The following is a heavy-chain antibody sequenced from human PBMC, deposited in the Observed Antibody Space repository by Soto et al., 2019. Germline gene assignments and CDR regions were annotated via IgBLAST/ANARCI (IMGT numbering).Heavy chain of an antibody. Sequence: EVQLVESGGGLVKPGGSLRLPCTASGFMFSSYTMNWVRQAPGKGLEWVSSVSFRGDIYYADSLEGRFTIPTDDAKNSLYLQMNRLRAEDTAVYYFGRGRSSASCYYYWGQGPLVT. CDR2: VSFRGDI. CDR1: GFMFSSYT. J-gene: IGHJ4*02. CDR3: GRGRSSASCYYY. V-gene: IGHV3-21*01. D-gene: IGHD2-2*01.